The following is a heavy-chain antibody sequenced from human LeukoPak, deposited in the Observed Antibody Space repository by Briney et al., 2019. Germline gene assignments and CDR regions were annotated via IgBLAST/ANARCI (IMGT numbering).Heavy chain of an antibody. J-gene: IGHJ4*02. D-gene: IGHD3-22*01. CDR2: IYYSGST. V-gene: IGHV4-59*08. CDR3: ARGGYYDSNLNY. CDR1: GGSISSHY. Sequence: PSETLSLTCTVSGGSISSHYWSWIRQPPGKGLEWIGYIYYSGSTNYNPSPKSRVTISIDTSKNQFSLKLSSVTAADTAVYYCARGGYYDSNLNYWGQGTLVTVSS.